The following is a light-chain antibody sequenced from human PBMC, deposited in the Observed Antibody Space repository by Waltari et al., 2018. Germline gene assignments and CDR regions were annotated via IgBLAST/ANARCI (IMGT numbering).Light chain of an antibody. Sequence: VLTQSPDTLSLSPGERATLSCRASHTIRNINLAWYQQKPGQPPRLLTYDVSGRATGIPDRCSASGTGTDFTLTISRLEPEDFAVYYCQHYDNSPRMYTFGQGTKLEIK. CDR3: QHYDNSPRMYT. V-gene: IGKV3-20*01. CDR1: HTIRNIN. CDR2: DVS. J-gene: IGKJ2*01.